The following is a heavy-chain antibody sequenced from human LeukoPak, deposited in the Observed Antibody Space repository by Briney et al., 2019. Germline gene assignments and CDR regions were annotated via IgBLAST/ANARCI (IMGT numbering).Heavy chain of an antibody. D-gene: IGHD4-17*01. Sequence: PSETLSLTCTVSGGSISSSSYYWSWIRQPPGKGLEWIGYIYHSGSTYYNPSLKSRVTISVDRSKNQFSLKLSSVTAADTAVYYCARWATTVTTRVKANFDYWGQGTLVTVSS. CDR3: ARWATTVTTRVKANFDY. CDR1: GGSISSSSYY. J-gene: IGHJ4*02. CDR2: IYHSGST. V-gene: IGHV4-30-2*01.